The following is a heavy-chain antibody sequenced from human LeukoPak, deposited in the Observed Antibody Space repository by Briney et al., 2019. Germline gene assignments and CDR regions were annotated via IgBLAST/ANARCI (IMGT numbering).Heavy chain of an antibody. Sequence: ASVTVSCKASGYTFTTYGINWVRQAPGQGLEGIGWISENKGNTNHAQRFQGRVTMTTDTSTNTAYMELRSLRSDDTAVDCCARGIAVTREFDQGGQATLVIVSA. CDR2: ISENKGNT. CDR3: ARGIAVTREFDQ. J-gene: IGHJ1*01. D-gene: IGHD6-19*01. CDR1: GYTFTTYG. V-gene: IGHV1-18*04.